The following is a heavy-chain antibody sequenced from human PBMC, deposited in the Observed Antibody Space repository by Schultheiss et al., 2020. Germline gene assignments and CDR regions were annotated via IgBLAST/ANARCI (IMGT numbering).Heavy chain of an antibody. CDR2: IIPIFGTA. CDR3: AKDEDYSSWAKKDYYYYYGMDV. J-gene: IGHJ6*02. Sequence: KISCKASGGTFSSYAISWVRQAPGQGLEWMGGIIPIFGTANYAQKFQGRVTITADESTSTAYMELSSLRSEDTAVYYCAKDEDYSSWAKKDYYYYYGMDVWGQGTTVTVSS. D-gene: IGHD6-13*01. V-gene: IGHV1-69*01. CDR1: GGTFSSYA.